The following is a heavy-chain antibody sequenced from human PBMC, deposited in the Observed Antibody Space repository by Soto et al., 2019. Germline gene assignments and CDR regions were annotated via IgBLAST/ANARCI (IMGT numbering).Heavy chain of an antibody. CDR2: VLQTGSST. Sequence: WGSLGVGCVPSGFTFSSYPMSWVRQASGKGLEWISAVLQTGSSTYYADSVKGRFTICRDNSKNTLYLQMNNLRAEDTAVYYCAKDFTPDGYWDFDYWGQGTMVTVSS. CDR1: GFTFSSYP. CDR3: AKDFTPDGYWDFDY. V-gene: IGHV3-23*01. D-gene: IGHD4-17*01. J-gene: IGHJ4*02.